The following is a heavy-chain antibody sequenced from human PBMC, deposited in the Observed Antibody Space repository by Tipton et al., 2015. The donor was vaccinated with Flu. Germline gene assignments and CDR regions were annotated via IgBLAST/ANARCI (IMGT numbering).Heavy chain of an antibody. J-gene: IGHJ5*02. V-gene: IGHV5-51*03. CDR3: AIPRGSPNWVDP. CDR2: IYPDDSDT. Sequence: VQLVQSGAEVRKTGESLKISCKGSGYSFDTYWIGWVRQMPGKGLEWMGIIYPDDSDTRYSPSFRGQVTISADKSINTAYLQWSSLRASDTATYYCAIPRGSPNWVDPWGQGTVVTVSS. CDR1: GYSFDTYW. D-gene: IGHD1-26*01.